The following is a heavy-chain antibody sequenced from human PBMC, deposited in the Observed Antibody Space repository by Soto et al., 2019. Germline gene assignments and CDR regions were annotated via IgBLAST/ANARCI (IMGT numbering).Heavy chain of an antibody. Sequence: EVQLVESGGGLVQTGRSLRLSCTASGFTFGDYAMSWFRQAPGKGLEWVGFIRSKAYGGTTEYAASVKGRFTISRDDSKSIAYLQMNSLKTEDTAVYYCTRDRPTYYDFWSGYRPQNDDFDIWVQGTMVTVSS. J-gene: IGHJ3*02. CDR1: GFTFGDYA. CDR3: TRDRPTYYDFWSGYRPQNDDFDI. D-gene: IGHD3-3*01. CDR2: IRSKAYGGTT. V-gene: IGHV3-49*03.